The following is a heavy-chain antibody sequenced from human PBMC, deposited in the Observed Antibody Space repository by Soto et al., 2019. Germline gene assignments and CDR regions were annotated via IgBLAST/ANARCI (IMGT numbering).Heavy chain of an antibody. CDR2: IIPILGIA. V-gene: IGHV1-69*08. D-gene: IGHD2-2*01. Sequence: QVQLVQSGAEVKKPGSSVKVSCKASGGTFSSYTISWERQSPGQGLECMGRIIPILGIAHYAQKFQARVTITAEKSTSTAYMELSSLRSEDTALYSCARDRQDIVVVQAAMRGGYYFDYWGKGTIVTVSA. CDR1: GGTFSSYT. J-gene: IGHJ4*02. CDR3: ARDRQDIVVVQAAMRGGYYFDY.